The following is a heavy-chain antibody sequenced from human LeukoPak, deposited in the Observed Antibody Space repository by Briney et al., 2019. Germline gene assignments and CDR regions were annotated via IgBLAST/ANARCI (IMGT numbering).Heavy chain of an antibody. CDR1: GFTFSSYG. CDR3: ARKNYYYYYMDV. V-gene: IGHV3-30*02. CDR2: IRYDGSNK. Sequence: GGSLRLSCAASGFTFSSYGMHWVRQAPGEGLEWVAFIRYDGSNKYYADSVKGRFTISRDNAKNSLYLQMNSLRTEDTAVYYCARKNYYYYYMDVWGKGTTVTVSS. J-gene: IGHJ6*03.